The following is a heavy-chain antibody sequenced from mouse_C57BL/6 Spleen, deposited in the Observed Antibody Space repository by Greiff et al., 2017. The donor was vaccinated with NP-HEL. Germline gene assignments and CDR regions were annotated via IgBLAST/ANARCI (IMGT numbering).Heavy chain of an antibody. V-gene: IGHV5-6*01. D-gene: IGHD2-3*01. CDR1: GFTFSSYG. J-gene: IGHJ2*01. CDR3: ARHDDPLFDY. CDR2: ISSGGSYT. Sequence: EVQRVESGGDLVKPGGSLKLSCAASGFTFSSYGMSWVRQTPDKRLEWVATISSGGSYTYYPDSVKGRFTISRDNAKNTLYLQMSSLKSEETAMYYCARHDDPLFDYWGQGTTLTVSS.